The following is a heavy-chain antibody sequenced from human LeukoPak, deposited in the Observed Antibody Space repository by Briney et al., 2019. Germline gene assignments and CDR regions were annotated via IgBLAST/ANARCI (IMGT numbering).Heavy chain of an antibody. D-gene: IGHD3-3*01. Sequence: PSETLSLTCTVSGGSISSGSYYWSWIRQPAGKGLEWIGRIYTRGSTNYNPSLKSRVTISVDTSKNQFSLKLSSVTAADTAVYYCARGSKAPAMYYDFWSGYYSEWFDPWGQGTLVTVSS. CDR2: IYTRGST. J-gene: IGHJ5*02. CDR1: GGSISSGSYY. V-gene: IGHV4-61*02. CDR3: ARGSKAPAMYYDFWSGYYSEWFDP.